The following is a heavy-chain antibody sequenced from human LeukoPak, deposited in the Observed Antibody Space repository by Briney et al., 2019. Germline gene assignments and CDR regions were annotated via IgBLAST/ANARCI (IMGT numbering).Heavy chain of an antibody. CDR2: ISAYNGNT. CDR1: GCTFTGYH. D-gene: IGHD6-19*01. Sequence: ASVKVSCKASGCTFTGYHMHWVRQAPGQGLEWMGWISAYNGNTNYAQKLQGRVTMTTDTSTSTAYMELRSLRSDDTAVYYCAREGYSSGWYVEYWSQGTLVTVSS. V-gene: IGHV1-18*04. J-gene: IGHJ4*02. CDR3: AREGYSSGWYVEY.